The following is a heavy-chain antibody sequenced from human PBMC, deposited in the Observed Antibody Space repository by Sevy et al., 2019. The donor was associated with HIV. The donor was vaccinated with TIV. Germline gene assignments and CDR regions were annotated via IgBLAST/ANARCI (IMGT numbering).Heavy chain of an antibody. V-gene: IGHV4-38-2*01. CDR3: AGHSHGSGNYYVPFDS. CDR2: VFHSGST. J-gene: IGHJ4*02. CDR1: GYSITSGYL. Sequence: SETLSLTCAVSGYSITSGYLWGWIRQPPGKGLEWIGSVFHSGSTYYNPSLNSRVIISVDTSKNQFSLKLNSVTAADTAVYYWAGHSHGSGNYYVPFDSWGQGTLVTVSS. D-gene: IGHD3-10*01.